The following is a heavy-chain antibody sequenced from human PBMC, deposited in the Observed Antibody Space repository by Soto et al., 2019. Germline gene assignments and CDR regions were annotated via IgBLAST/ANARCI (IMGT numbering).Heavy chain of an antibody. CDR2: INPNSGGT. D-gene: IGHD3-3*01. V-gene: IGHV1-2*04. J-gene: IGHJ6*02. CDR1: GYTFTGYY. Sequence: EASVKVSCKASGYTFTGYYMHWVRQAPGQGLEWMGWINPNSGGTNYAQKFQGWVTMTRDTSISTAYMELSRLRSDDTAVYYCARGMDRSGYSTYYYYYGMDVWGQGTTVTVSS. CDR3: ARGMDRSGYSTYYYYYGMDV.